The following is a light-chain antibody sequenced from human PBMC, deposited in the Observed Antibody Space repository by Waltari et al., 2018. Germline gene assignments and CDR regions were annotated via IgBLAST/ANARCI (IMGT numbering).Light chain of an antibody. Sequence: NFMLTQPHSVSESPRKTVTISCTGTSGSIASNYVQCYQQRPGSAPTTVIYEDNQRPPGVPDRFSGSIDSSSNSASLTISGLKTEDEADYYCQSYDSSTLWVFGGGTKLTVL. CDR1: SGSIASNY. J-gene: IGLJ3*02. V-gene: IGLV6-57*02. CDR2: EDN. CDR3: QSYDSSTLWV.